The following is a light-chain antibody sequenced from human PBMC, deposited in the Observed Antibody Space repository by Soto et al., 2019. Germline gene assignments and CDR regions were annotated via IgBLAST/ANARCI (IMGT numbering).Light chain of an antibody. CDR2: EVS. CDR3: SSYTGTSALIL. CDR1: SSDVGGYDY. Sequence: QSAVTQPASVSGSPGQSITISCTGTSSDVGGYDYVSWYQQYPGKAPRLIIYEVSNRPSGVSNRFSGSKSGNTASLTNSGLRAEDEGDYFCSSYTGTSALILFGGGTKLTVL. J-gene: IGLJ2*01. V-gene: IGLV2-14*01.